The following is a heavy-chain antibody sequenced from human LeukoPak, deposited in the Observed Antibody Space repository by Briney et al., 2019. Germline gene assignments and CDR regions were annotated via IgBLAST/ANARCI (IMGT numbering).Heavy chain of an antibody. CDR2: IWYDGSNK. Sequence: GGSLRLSCAASGFTFSSYGMHWVRQAPGKGLEWVAVIWYDGSNKYYADSVKGRFTISRDNSKNTLYLQMNSLRAEDTAVYYCARDGGEEAVYYDSSGYFLDYWGQGTLVTVSS. D-gene: IGHD3-22*01. CDR3: ARDGGEEAVYYDSSGYFLDY. V-gene: IGHV3-33*01. CDR1: GFTFSSYG. J-gene: IGHJ4*02.